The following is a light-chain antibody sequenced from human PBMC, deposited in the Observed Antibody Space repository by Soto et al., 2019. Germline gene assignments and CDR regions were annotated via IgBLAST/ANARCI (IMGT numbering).Light chain of an antibody. J-gene: IGLJ2*01. CDR3: GTWDSSLSAVV. Sequence: QSVLTQPPSVSAAPGQTVTISCSGSSSNIGNNYVSWYQQLPGTAPKLLIYDSDKRPSGLPDRFSGSKSGTSATLGITGLQTGDEGDYYCGTWDSSLSAVVFGGGTKLTVL. CDR1: SSNIGNNY. V-gene: IGLV1-51*01. CDR2: DSD.